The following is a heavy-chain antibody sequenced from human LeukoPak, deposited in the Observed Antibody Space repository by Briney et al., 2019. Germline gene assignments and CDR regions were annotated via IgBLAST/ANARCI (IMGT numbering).Heavy chain of an antibody. CDR3: ARITLLSRSWAMVRGDMWFDY. J-gene: IGHJ4*02. V-gene: IGHV4-39*07. Sequence: SETLSLTCTVSGGSISSSSYYWGWIRQPPGTGLEWIGSIYYSGSTYYNPSLKSRVTISVDTSKNQFSLKLSSVTAADTAVYYCARITLLSRSWAMVRGDMWFDYWGQGTLVTVSS. CDR1: GGSISSSSYY. CDR2: IYYSGST. D-gene: IGHD3-10*01.